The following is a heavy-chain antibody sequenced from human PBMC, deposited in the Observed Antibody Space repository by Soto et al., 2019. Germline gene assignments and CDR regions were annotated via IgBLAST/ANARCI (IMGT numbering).Heavy chain of an antibody. CDR1: GFSLNTGGVG. Sequence: QITLKESGPTVVKPTQTLTLTCSLSGFSLNTGGVGVGWIRQPPGKALEWLAVIYWDDDKSWNPSLRDRLTSNRDASDDQVVLTVTNMAPVDTGTYYCARRRGGFGGGWTTPYFDYWGQGTLVTVSS. J-gene: IGHJ4*02. V-gene: IGHV2-5*02. D-gene: IGHD6-19*01. CDR3: ARRRGGFGGGWTTPYFDY. CDR2: IYWDDDK.